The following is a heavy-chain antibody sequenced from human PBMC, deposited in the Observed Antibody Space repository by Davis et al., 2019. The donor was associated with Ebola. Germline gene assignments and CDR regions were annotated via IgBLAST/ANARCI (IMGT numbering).Heavy chain of an antibody. CDR2: IIPIFGTT. D-gene: IGHD3-10*01. Sequence: SVKVSCKASGDTFISYAISWVRQAPGQGLEWMGGIIPIFGTTNYTRKFQGRVTITADESMSTVYMELRRLRSEDTALYYCAAMHGFGEGWPGYWGQGTLVTVSS. CDR1: GDTFISYA. CDR3: AAMHGFGEGWPGY. J-gene: IGHJ4*02. V-gene: IGHV1-69*13.